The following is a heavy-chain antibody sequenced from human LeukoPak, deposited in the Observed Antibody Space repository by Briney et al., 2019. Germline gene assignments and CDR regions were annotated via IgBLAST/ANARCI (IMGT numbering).Heavy chain of an antibody. Sequence: GASVTVSCTASGYTFTGYYMHWVRQAPGQGLEWMGRINPNSGGTNYAQKFQGRVTMTRDTSISTAYMELSRLRSDDTAMYYCASIPPAASDYWGQGTLVTVSS. J-gene: IGHJ4*02. CDR1: GYTFTGYY. D-gene: IGHD2-2*02. CDR3: ASIPPAASDY. V-gene: IGHV1-2*06. CDR2: INPNSGGT.